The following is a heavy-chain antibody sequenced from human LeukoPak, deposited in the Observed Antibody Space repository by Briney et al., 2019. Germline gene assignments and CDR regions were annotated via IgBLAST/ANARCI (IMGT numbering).Heavy chain of an antibody. V-gene: IGHV3-21*01. CDR2: ITSSGTYI. CDR1: GFTFSSYA. J-gene: IGHJ6*03. D-gene: IGHD3-22*01. CDR3: ARDPYSGNYGSYYYYYMDV. Sequence: GGSLRLSCAASGFTFSSYAMNWVRQAPGKALEWVSSITSSGTYIFYADSVKGRFTISRDNAKNSLYLQINSLGPEDTAVYFCARDPYSGNYGSYYYYYMDVWGKGTTVAVSS.